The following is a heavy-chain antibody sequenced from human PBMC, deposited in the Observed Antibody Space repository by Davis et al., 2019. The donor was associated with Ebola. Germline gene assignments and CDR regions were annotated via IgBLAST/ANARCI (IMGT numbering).Heavy chain of an antibody. CDR3: ARDACSSTSCYWSAFDI. J-gene: IGHJ3*02. Sequence: GESLKISCAASGFTFSNAWMSWVRQAPGKGLEWVSYISSSSSYTNYADSVKGRFTISRDNAKNSLYLQMNSLRAEDTAVYYCARDACSSTSCYWSAFDIWGQGTMVTVSS. V-gene: IGHV3-11*06. D-gene: IGHD2-2*01. CDR2: ISSSSSYT. CDR1: GFTFSNAW.